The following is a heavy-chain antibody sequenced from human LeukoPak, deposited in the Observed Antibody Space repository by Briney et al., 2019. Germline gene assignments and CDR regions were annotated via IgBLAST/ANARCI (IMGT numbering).Heavy chain of an antibody. CDR2: IYYSGST. J-gene: IGHJ6*04. V-gene: IGHV4-39*01. CDR3: ARQRTADV. Sequence: SETLSLTCTVSGASISTSSYYWGWIRQPPGKGLEWIGSIYYSGSTYYNPSLKSRVTISVDTSKNQFSLKLSSATTADTAVYYCARQRTADVWGKGTTVTVSS. CDR1: GASISTSSYY.